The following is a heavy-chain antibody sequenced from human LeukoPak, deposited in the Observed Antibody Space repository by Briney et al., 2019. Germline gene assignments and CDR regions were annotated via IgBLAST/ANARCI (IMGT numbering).Heavy chain of an antibody. CDR3: AALQVFDY. J-gene: IGHJ4*02. CDR2: ISGSGGST. Sequence: PGGSLRLSCAASGFTFSNYGMHWVRQAPGKGLEWVSAISGSGGSTYYADSVKGRFTISRDNSKNTLYLQMNSLRAEDTAVYYCAALQVFDYWGQGTLVTVSS. D-gene: IGHD5-24*01. CDR1: GFTFSNYG. V-gene: IGHV3-23*01.